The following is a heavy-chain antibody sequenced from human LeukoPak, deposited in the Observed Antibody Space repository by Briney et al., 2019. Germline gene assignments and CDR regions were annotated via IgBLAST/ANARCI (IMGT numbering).Heavy chain of an antibody. CDR3: ARHKDYYYSYMDV. J-gene: IGHJ6*03. Sequence: GGSLRLSCAASGFTFSTYSMNWVRQAPGKGLEWVSYIDTGTCTIYYADSVKGRFTISKDNAKNSLYLQMNSLRAEDTAVYYCARHKDYYYSYMDVWGKGTTVTISS. CDR1: GFTFSTYS. CDR2: IDTGTCTI. V-gene: IGHV3-48*01.